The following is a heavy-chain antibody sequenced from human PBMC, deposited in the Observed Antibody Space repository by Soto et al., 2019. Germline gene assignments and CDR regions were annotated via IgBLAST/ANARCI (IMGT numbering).Heavy chain of an antibody. Sequence: SVKVSCKASGGTFRSYAISWVRQAPGQGLEWMGGIIPIFGTANYAQKFQGRVTITADESTSTAYMELSSLRSEDTAVYYCANHPGDFWSGPAFDYWGQGTLVTVPS. CDR2: IIPIFGTA. D-gene: IGHD3-3*01. CDR1: GGTFRSYA. J-gene: IGHJ4*02. CDR3: ANHPGDFWSGPAFDY. V-gene: IGHV1-69*13.